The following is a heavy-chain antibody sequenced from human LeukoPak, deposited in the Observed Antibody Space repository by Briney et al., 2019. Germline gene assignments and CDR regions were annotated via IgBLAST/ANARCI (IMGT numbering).Heavy chain of an antibody. CDR3: ARTRGYYFDY. J-gene: IGHJ4*02. V-gene: IGHV1-46*01. CDR1: GYSFTNYY. CDR2: INPSGGST. Sequence: ASVKVSCKASGYSFTNYYMHWVRQAPGQGLEWMGMINPSGGSTTYAQKFQGRVTMTRDMSMSTVYMELSSLTSEDTAVYYCARTRGYYFDYWGQGTLVTASS.